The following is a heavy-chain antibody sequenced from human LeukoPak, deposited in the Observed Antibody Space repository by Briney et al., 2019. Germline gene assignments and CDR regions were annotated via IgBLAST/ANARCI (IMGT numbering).Heavy chain of an antibody. CDR1: GFTFSSYA. J-gene: IGHJ4*02. V-gene: IGHV3-23*01. CDR3: AKGIALRYFDPPGRDY. Sequence: GGSLRLSCAASGFTFSSYAMSWVRQAPGKGLEWVSAISGSGGSTYYADSVKGRFTISRDNSKNTLYLQMNSLRAEDTAVYYCAKGIALRYFDPPGRDYWGQGTLVTVPS. D-gene: IGHD3-9*01. CDR2: ISGSGGST.